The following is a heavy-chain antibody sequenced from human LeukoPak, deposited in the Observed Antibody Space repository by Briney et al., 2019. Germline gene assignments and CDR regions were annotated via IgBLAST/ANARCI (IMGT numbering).Heavy chain of an antibody. Sequence: SETLSLTCTVSGGSISTDYWTWIRQPAGKGLEWIGLIYTSGSTNYNPSLKSRVTMSLDTSKNQVSLELNSVTAADTAVYYCASDFGYWGQGTLVTVSS. V-gene: IGHV4-4*07. CDR3: ASDFGY. CDR1: GGSISTDY. CDR2: IYTSGST. D-gene: IGHD3-10*01. J-gene: IGHJ4*02.